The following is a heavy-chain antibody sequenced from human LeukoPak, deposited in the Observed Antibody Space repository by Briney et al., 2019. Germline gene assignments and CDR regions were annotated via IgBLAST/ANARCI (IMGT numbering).Heavy chain of an antibody. CDR1: GYTFTDRY. J-gene: IGHJ4*02. V-gene: IGHV1-2*02. Sequence: ASVKVSCKASGYTFTDRYMHWVRQAPGQGLEWMGWIDPNSGATTYAQKFQGRVSMTRDTSISTAYMELSRLTSDDTAVYYCARAVHWTYDSWGQGTLVTVSS. CDR2: IDPNSGAT. D-gene: IGHD1-7*01. CDR3: ARAVHWTYDS.